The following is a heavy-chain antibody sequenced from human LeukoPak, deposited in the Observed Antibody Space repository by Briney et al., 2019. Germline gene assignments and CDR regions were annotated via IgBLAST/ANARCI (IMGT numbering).Heavy chain of an antibody. CDR2: ISAYNGNT. CDR1: GYTFTSYG. J-gene: IGHJ5*02. CDR3: PGGLEGGNWFDP. D-gene: IGHD3-16*01. Sequence: ASVKVSCKASGYTFTSYGISWVRQAPGQGLEWMGWISAYNGNTNYAQKLQGRVTMTTDTSTSTAYMGLRSLRSDDTAVYYCPGGLEGGNWFDPWGQGTLVTVSS. V-gene: IGHV1-18*01.